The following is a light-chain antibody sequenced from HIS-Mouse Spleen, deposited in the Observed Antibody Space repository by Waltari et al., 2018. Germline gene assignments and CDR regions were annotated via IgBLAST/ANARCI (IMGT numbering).Light chain of an antibody. Sequence: SYELTQPPSVSVSPGQTARLPCSGAALPKHYAYWYQQKSGQAPVLVIYEDSKRPSGIPERFSGSSSGTMATLTISGAQVEDEADYYCYSTDSSGNHRVFGGGTKLTVL. CDR2: EDS. CDR1: ALPKHY. CDR3: YSTDSSGNHRV. V-gene: IGLV3-10*01. J-gene: IGLJ2*01.